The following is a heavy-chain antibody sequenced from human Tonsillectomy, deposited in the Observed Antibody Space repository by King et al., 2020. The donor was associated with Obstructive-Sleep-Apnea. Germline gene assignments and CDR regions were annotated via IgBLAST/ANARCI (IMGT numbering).Heavy chain of an antibody. Sequence: VQLVESGGGLVQPGGSLRLSCAASGFTFSSYAMSCVRQAPGKGLEWVSAISGSASSTYYEESRKGRLTISRDNSKNTLYLQMNNLRAEDTAVYYCAKVGWFGEFDYWGQGKLVTVSS. CDR2: ISGSASST. D-gene: IGHD3-10*01. CDR1: GFTFSSYA. J-gene: IGHJ4*02. CDR3: AKVGWFGEFDY. V-gene: IGHV3-23*04.